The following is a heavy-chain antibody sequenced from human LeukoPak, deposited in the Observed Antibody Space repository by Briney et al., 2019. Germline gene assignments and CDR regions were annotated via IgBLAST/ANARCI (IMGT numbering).Heavy chain of an antibody. CDR2: IYYSGST. CDR3: ARLRGGSGWFDY. V-gene: IGHV4-39*01. Sequence: SETLSLTCAVSGGSISSSSYYWGWIRQPPGKGLEWIGSIYYSGSTYYNPSLKSRVTISVDTSKNQFSLKLSSVTAADTAVYYCARLRGGSGWFDYWGQGTLVTVSS. CDR1: GGSISSSSYY. J-gene: IGHJ4*02. D-gene: IGHD6-19*01.